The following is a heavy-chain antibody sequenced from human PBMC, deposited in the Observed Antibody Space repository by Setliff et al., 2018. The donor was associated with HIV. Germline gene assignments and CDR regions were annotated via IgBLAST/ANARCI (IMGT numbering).Heavy chain of an antibody. CDR3: ARSWAAGFDY. Sequence: PGGSLRLSCAASGFSFSDYYMSWIRQAPGKGLEWLSYISNTRTYTNYADSVKGRFTISRDNAKNSLYLQMNSLRAEDTAVYYCARSWAAGFDYWGQGTLVTVSS. CDR1: GFSFSDYY. CDR2: ISNTRTYT. D-gene: IGHD6-13*01. J-gene: IGHJ4*02. V-gene: IGHV3-11*06.